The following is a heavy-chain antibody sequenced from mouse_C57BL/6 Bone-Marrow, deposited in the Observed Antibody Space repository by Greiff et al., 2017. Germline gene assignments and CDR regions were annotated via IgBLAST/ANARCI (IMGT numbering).Heavy chain of an antibody. CDR1: GYTFTSYW. V-gene: IGHV1-52*01. CDR2: IDPSDSET. J-gene: IGHJ3*01. CDR3: TRGYYGSSYVWFAY. Sequence: QVQLQQPGAELVRPGSSVKLSCKASGYTFTSYWMHWVKQRPIQGLEWIGNIDPSDSETHYNQKFKDKATLTVDKSSSTAYMQLSSLTSEDSAVYYCTRGYYGSSYVWFAYWGQGTLVTVSA. D-gene: IGHD1-1*01.